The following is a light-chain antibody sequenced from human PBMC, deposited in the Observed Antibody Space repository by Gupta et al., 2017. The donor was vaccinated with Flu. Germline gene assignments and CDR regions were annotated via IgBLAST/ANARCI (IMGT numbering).Light chain of an antibody. J-gene: IGKJ1*01. CDR2: LGS. CDR1: QSRLHSNGINQ. CDR3: MQTLQTPWT. Sequence: TPGGAAANSRRSNQSRLHSNGINQLGSYQQKPRESTQRLKDLGSKRASGVPDRFSGRGSGGDGTLKISRVEAQDVGVYYGMQTLQTPWTFGQGTKVEIK. V-gene: IGKV2-28*01.